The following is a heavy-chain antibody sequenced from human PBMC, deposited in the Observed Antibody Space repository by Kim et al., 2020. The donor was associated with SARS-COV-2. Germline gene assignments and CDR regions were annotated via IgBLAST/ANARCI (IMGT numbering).Heavy chain of an antibody. D-gene: IGHD1-20*01. J-gene: IGHJ4*02. CDR3: DSDTPGVNSVEY. Sequence: TSYADSVKGRFTLSRANAKNTLYLQKNSLRAEDTAVYYCDSDTPGVNSVEYWGQGTLVTVSS. V-gene: IGHV3-74*01. CDR2: T.